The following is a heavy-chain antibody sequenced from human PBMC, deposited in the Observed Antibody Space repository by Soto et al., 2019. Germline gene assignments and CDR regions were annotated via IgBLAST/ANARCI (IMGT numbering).Heavy chain of an antibody. V-gene: IGHV3-30-3*01. J-gene: IGHJ6*02. CDR1: GFTFSSYA. CDR3: ARDITPPAILGVVPPYYYYGMDV. D-gene: IGHD3-3*01. Sequence: GGSLRLSCAASGFTFSSYAMHWVRQAPGKGLEWVAVISYDGSNKYYADSVKGRFTISRDNSKNTLYLQMNSLRAEDTAVYYCARDITPPAILGVVPPYYYYGMDVWGQGTTVTVSS. CDR2: ISYDGSNK.